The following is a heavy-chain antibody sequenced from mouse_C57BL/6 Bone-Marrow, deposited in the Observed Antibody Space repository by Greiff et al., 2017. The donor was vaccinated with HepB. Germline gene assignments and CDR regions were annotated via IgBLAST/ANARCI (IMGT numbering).Heavy chain of an antibody. D-gene: IGHD3-2*02. CDR3: ARRGQLRLRDGDY. Sequence: VKLVESDAELVKPGASVKISCKVSGYTFTDHTIHWMKQRPEQGLEWIGYIYPRDGSTKYNEKFKGKATLTADKSSSTAYMQLNSLTSEDSAVYFCARRGQLRLRDGDYWGQGTSVTVSS. CDR2: IYPRDGST. CDR1: GYTFTDHT. V-gene: IGHV1-78*01. J-gene: IGHJ4*01.